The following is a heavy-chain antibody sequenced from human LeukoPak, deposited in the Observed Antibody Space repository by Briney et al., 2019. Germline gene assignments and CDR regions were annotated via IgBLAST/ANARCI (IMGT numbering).Heavy chain of an antibody. D-gene: IGHD1-1*01. Sequence: GSLRLSCAASGFTFSSYAMSWVRQAPGKGLEWVSAISGSGGSTYYADSVKGRFTISRDNSKNTLYLQMNSLRAEDTAVYYCANPGFNWNDYFDYWGQGTLVTVSS. V-gene: IGHV3-23*01. CDR1: GFTFSSYA. CDR3: ANPGFNWNDYFDY. CDR2: ISGSGGST. J-gene: IGHJ4*02.